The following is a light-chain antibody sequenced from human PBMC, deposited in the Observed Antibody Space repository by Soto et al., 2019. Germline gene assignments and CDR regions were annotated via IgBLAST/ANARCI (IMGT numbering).Light chain of an antibody. CDR2: SDD. J-gene: IGLJ1*01. CDR3: AAWDASLSGQG. Sequence: QSVLTQSPSASGTPGQRVTISFYGSSSNIGSYPGYWYQQLPGTAPKLLINSDDQRPSGVPDRFSDSKSGTSDSLAISRLRYEDEADYYGAAWDASLSGQGLGAGSKVTVL. CDR1: SSNIGSYP. V-gene: IGLV1-47*02.